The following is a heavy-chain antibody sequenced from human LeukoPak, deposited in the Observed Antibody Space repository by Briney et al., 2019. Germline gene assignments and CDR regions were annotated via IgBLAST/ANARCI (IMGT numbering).Heavy chain of an antibody. CDR3: ARAPSEIGGYYPEYFRH. CDR2: ISYDGSNK. Sequence: GGSLRLSCAASGFTFSSYAMHWVRQAPGKGLEWVAVISYDGSNKYYADSVKGRFTISRDNSKNTLYLQMNSLRAEGTAVYYCARAPSEIGGYYPEYFRHWGQGTLVTVSS. D-gene: IGHD3-22*01. J-gene: IGHJ1*01. CDR1: GFTFSSYA. V-gene: IGHV3-30*04.